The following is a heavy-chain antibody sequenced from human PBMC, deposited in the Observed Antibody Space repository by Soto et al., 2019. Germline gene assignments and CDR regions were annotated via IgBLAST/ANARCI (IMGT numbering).Heavy chain of an antibody. Sequence: GGSLRLSYAASGFTFSSYAMHWVRQAPGKGLEYVSAISSNGGSTYYANSVKGRFTISRDNSKNTLYLQMGSLRAEDMAVYYCARERGEWLASRGTDAFDIWGQGTMVTVSS. D-gene: IGHD6-19*01. CDR2: ISSNGGST. CDR1: GFTFSSYA. J-gene: IGHJ3*02. CDR3: ARERGEWLASRGTDAFDI. V-gene: IGHV3-64*01.